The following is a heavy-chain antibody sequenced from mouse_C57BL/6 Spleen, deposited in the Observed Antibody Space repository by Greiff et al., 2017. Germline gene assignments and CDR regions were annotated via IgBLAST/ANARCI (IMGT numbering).Heavy chain of an antibody. CDR1: GYTFTSYW. V-gene: IGHV1-55*01. D-gene: IGHD1-1*01. J-gene: IGHJ1*03. Sequence: VKLMESGAELVKPGASVKMSCKASGYTFTSYWITWVKQRPGQGLEWIGEIYPGSGSTNYNEKFKSKATLTVDTSSSTAYMQLSSLTSEDSAVYYCARDYCGSSYAGYFDVWGTGTTVTVSS. CDR2: IYPGSGST. CDR3: ARDYCGSSYAGYFDV.